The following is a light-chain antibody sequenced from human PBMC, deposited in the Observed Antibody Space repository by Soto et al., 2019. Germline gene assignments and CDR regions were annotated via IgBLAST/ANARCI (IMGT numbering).Light chain of an antibody. CDR1: SSDVGGYNY. CDR2: EVS. J-gene: IGLJ1*01. Sequence: QSVLTQPPSASGSPGQSVTISCTGTSSDVGGYNYVSWYQQHPGKAPKLMIYEVSKRPSGVPDRFSGSKSGNTASLTVSGLQAEDEADYYCSSYADSNKVFGTGTKLTVL. CDR3: SSYADSNKV. V-gene: IGLV2-8*01.